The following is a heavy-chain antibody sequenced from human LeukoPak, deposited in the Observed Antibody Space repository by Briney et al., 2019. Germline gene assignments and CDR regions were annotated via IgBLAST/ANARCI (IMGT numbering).Heavy chain of an antibody. D-gene: IGHD1-26*01. CDR3: ARGCSGSFRSGGCY. CDR1: GYTSTNYY. Sequence: GASVKVSCKASGYTSTNYYVHWVRQAPGQGLEWMGLINPNGGSTNCAQKFQGRVTMARDTSTSTVYMELSSLRSEDTAVYYCARGCSGSFRSGGCYWGQGTLVTVSS. CDR2: INPNGGST. V-gene: IGHV1-46*01. J-gene: IGHJ4*02.